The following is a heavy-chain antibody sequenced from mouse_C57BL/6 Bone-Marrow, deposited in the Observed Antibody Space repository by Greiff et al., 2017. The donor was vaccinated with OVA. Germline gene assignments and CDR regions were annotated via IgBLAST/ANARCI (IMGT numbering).Heavy chain of an antibody. J-gene: IGHJ3*01. Sequence: QVQLQQSGAELARPGASVKLSCKASGYTFTSYGISWVKQRTGQGLEWIGEIYPRSGNTYYNEKFKGKATLTADKSSSTAYMELRSLTSEDSAVSCCAREGLYYYCSQAWFGYWGQGTLVTVSA. V-gene: IGHV1-81*01. D-gene: IGHD1-1*01. CDR3: AREGLYYYCSQAWFGY. CDR2: IYPRSGNT. CDR1: GYTFTSYG.